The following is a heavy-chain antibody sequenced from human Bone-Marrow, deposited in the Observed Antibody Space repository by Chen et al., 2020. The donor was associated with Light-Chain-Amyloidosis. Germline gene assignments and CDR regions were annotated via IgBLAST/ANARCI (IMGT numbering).Heavy chain of an antibody. CDR2: IYPDDSDA. Sequence: EVQLEQSGPEVKKPGESLKIPCEGPGYTFPNYWIGWVRQLPGKGLEWMGVIYPDDSDARYSPSFEGQVTISADKSITTAYLQWRSLKASDTAMYYCARRRDGYNFDYWGQGTLVTVSS. V-gene: IGHV5-51*01. CDR1: GYTFPNYW. J-gene: IGHJ4*02. CDR3: ARRRDGYNFDY. D-gene: IGHD5-12*01.